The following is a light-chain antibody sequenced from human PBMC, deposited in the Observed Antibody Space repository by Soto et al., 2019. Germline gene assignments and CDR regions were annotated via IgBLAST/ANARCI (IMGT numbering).Light chain of an antibody. CDR2: LGS. CDR3: SAWDDSLNGVV. CDR1: SSNIGANT. V-gene: IGLV1-44*01. J-gene: IGLJ2*01. Sequence: QSVLTQSPSASGTPGQRVTISCSGSSSNIGANTVNWYQQLPGTAPKLLIFLGSHRPSGVSDRFSGSKSGSSASLAISGIQSEDEAEYYCSAWDDSLNGVVFGGGTKLTVL.